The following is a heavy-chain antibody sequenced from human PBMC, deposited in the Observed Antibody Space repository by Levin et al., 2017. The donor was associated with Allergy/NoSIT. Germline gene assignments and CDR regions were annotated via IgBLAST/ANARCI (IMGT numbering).Heavy chain of an antibody. Sequence: MSSETLSLTCSVSGDSISSRPYYWGWIRQPPGKGLEWIGNINNSGSTHYNPSLKSRVTISVDTSKNQFSLKLNSVTAADTALYYCARPGSGFYHSESFYYYWGQGTLVTVSS. V-gene: IGHV4-39*01. CDR2: INNSGST. D-gene: IGHD3-10*01. J-gene: IGHJ4*02. CDR3: ARPGSGFYHSESFYYY. CDR1: GDSISSRPYY.